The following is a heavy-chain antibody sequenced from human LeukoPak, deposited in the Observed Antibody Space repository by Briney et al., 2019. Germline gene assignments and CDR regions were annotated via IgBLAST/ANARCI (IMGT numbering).Heavy chain of an antibody. Sequence: SETLSLTCAVSGGSINSDGYSWSWIRQPPGKGLEWIGYIYHSGSTYYNPSLKSRVTISVDRSKNQFSLKLSSVTAADTAVYYCARDQCYYDSSGYRGCWFDPWGQGTLVTVSS. CDR3: ARDQCYYDSSGYRGCWFDP. V-gene: IGHV4-30-2*01. CDR2: IYHSGST. J-gene: IGHJ5*02. CDR1: GGSINSDGYS. D-gene: IGHD3-22*01.